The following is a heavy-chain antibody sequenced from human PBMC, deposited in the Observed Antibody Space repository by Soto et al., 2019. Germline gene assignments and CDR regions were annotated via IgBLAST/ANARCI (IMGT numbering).Heavy chain of an antibody. CDR2: INPSGGST. Sequence: ASVKVSCKASGYTFTSYYMHWVRQAPGQGLEWMGIINPSGGSTSYAQKFQGRVTMTRDTSTSTVYMELSSLRSEDTAVYYCARDFRVVTAARRIWECISVWGQGTTVTVSS. D-gene: IGHD2-2*01. V-gene: IGHV1-46*03. CDR1: GYTFTSYY. J-gene: IGHJ6*02. CDR3: ARDFRVVTAARRIWECISV.